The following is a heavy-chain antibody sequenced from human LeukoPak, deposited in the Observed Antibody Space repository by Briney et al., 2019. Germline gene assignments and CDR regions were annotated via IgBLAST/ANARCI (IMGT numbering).Heavy chain of an antibody. V-gene: IGHV3-48*04. Sequence: GGSLRLSCAASGFTFSSYSMNWVRQAPGKGLEWVSYISSSGSTIYYADSVKGRFTISRDNAKNSLYLQMNSLRAEDTAVYYCTRVEVDCSGGSCYSYFDYWGQGTLVTVSS. CDR3: TRVEVDCSGGSCYSYFDY. CDR1: GFTFSSYS. CDR2: ISSSGSTI. D-gene: IGHD2-15*01. J-gene: IGHJ4*02.